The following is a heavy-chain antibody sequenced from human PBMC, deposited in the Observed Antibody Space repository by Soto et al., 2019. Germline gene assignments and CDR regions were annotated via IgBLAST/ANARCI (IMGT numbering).Heavy chain of an antibody. CDR2: IKEDGSEK. D-gene: IGHD2-2*01. V-gene: IGHV3-7*01. J-gene: IGHJ5*02. Sequence: GGSLRLSCAASGFTFNSYWMTWVRQVPGKGLEWVANIKEDGSEKYYVDSVKGRFAISRDNAKNSLYLQMNSLRAEDTALYYCARGVWNGYCLNTRCHSNWFDPWGQGTLVTVSS. CDR3: ARGVWNGYCLNTRCHSNWFDP. CDR1: GFTFNSYW.